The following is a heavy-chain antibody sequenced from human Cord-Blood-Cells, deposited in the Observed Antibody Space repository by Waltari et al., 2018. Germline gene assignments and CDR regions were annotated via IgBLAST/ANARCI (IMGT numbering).Heavy chain of an antibody. Sequence: EVQLVESGGGLVKPGGSLRLSCSASGFTFSSYTMNWVRQAPGKGLEWGSSISSSSSYIYYADSVKGRFTISRDNAKNSLYLQMNSLRAEDTAVYYCARDTGGYLDYWGQGTLVTVSS. CDR3: ARDTGGYLDY. V-gene: IGHV3-21*01. CDR2: ISSSSSYI. CDR1: GFTFSSYT. D-gene: IGHD2-8*02. J-gene: IGHJ4*02.